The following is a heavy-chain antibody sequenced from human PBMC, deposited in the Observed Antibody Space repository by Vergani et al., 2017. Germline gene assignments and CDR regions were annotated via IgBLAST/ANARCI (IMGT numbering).Heavy chain of an antibody. Sequence: QVQLVQSGAEVKKPGSSVNVSCKASGGTFSSYAISWVRQAPGQGLEWMGGIIPIFGTANYAQKFQGRVTITADASTSTAYMELSSLRSEDTAVYYCARALSGAVRGNNWFDPWGQGTLVTVSS. CDR3: ARALSGAVRGNNWFDP. CDR1: GGTFSSYA. V-gene: IGHV1-69*12. CDR2: IIPIFGTA. J-gene: IGHJ5*02. D-gene: IGHD3-10*01.